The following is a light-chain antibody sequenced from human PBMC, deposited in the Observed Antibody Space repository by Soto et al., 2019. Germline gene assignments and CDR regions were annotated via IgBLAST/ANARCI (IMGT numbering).Light chain of an antibody. CDR3: CSYAGSYTWV. CDR2: DVS. J-gene: IGLJ3*02. V-gene: IGLV2-11*01. CDR1: SSDVGGYKF. Sequence: QSVLTQPRSVSGSPGQSVTISCTGTSSDVGGYKFVSWYQQHPGKAPKVMIYDVSKRPSGVPDRFSGSKSGNTASLTISGLQAEDEADYYCCSYAGSYTWVFGGGTKLTVL.